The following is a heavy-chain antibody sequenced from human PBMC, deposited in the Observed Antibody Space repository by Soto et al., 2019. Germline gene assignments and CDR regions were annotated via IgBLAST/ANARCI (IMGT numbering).Heavy chain of an antibody. D-gene: IGHD2-21*02. CDR3: ARPFLGGGNSGRTTGTYYFDY. Sequence: SETLSLTCTVSGGSISSSSYYWGWIRQPPGKGLEWIGSIYYSGSTYYNPSLKSRVTISVDTSKNQFSLKLSSVTAADTAVYYCARPFLGGGNSGRTTGTYYFDYWGQGTLVTVSS. J-gene: IGHJ4*02. V-gene: IGHV4-39*01. CDR2: IYYSGST. CDR1: GGSISSSSYY.